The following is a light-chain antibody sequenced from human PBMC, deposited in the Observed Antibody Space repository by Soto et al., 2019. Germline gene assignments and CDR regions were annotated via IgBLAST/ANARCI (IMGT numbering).Light chain of an antibody. CDR2: AAS. CDR1: QDIGNF. CDR3: QKCKVAPFT. Sequence: DIQMTQSPSSLSAFVGDRVTITCRASQDIGNFLAWYQQKPGKVPKLLIYAASTLQSGVPSRFSGSGSGTDFTLTISILQPEDVATYYCQKCKVAPFTFGGGTKVDIK. V-gene: IGKV1-27*01. J-gene: IGKJ4*01.